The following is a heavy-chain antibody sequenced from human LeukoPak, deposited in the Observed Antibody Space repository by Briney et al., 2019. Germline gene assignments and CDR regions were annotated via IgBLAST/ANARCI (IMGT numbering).Heavy chain of an antibody. D-gene: IGHD2-2*01. CDR3: ARDHYALDAFDI. J-gene: IGHJ3*02. V-gene: IGHV4-59*01. CDR1: GGSISSYY. Sequence: SETLSLTCTVSGGSISSYYWSWIRQPPGKGLEWIGYIYYSGSTNYNPSLKSRVTISVDTSKNQFSLKLSSVTAADTAVYYCARDHYALDAFDIWGQGAMVTVSS. CDR2: IYYSGST.